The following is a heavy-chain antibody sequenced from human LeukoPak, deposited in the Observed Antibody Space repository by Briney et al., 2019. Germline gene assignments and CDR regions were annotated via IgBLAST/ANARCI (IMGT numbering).Heavy chain of an antibody. CDR3: ARGRHRGGSCYNY. J-gene: IGHJ4*02. CDR1: AESFRGYN. CDR2: INHSGST. D-gene: IGHD2-15*01. V-gene: IGHV4-34*01. Sequence: SESLSPTCAVYAESFRGYNWSWIRQPPWKGLEWLVEINHSGSTNYNPSLKSRVTISVDTSKNQFSLKLSSVTAADTAVYYCARGRHRGGSCYNYWGQGTLVTVSS.